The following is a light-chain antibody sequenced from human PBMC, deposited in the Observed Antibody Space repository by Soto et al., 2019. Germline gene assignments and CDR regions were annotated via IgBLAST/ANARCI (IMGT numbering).Light chain of an antibody. V-gene: IGKV1-39*01. Sequence: DIQMTQSPSSLSASVGDRVTITCRASQIIINYLSWYQQKPGQAPKLLIKVASTLQSGVPSRFSGSGSGTEFTLAISSLQPEDFAPYYCQPSSSTPQTFGGGTRLEIK. CDR2: VAS. CDR1: QIIINY. CDR3: QPSSSTPQT. J-gene: IGKJ4*01.